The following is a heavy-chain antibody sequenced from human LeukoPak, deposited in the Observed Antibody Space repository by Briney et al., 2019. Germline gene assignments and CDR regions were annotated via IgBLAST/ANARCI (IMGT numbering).Heavy chain of an antibody. J-gene: IGHJ4*02. CDR3: ARVSELLPFDY. CDR2: ISYDGSNK. Sequence: PGGSLRLSCAASGFTFSSYAMHWVRQAPGKGLEWVAVISYDGSNKYYADSVKGRFTISRDNFKNTLYLQMNSLRAEDTAVYYCARVSELLPFDYWGQGTLVTVSS. D-gene: IGHD1-26*01. CDR1: GFTFSSYA. V-gene: IGHV3-30-3*01.